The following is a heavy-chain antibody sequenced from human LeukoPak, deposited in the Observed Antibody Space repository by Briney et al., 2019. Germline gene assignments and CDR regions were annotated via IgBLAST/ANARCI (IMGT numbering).Heavy chain of an antibody. CDR3: ARLHGSGTLYY. CDR2: IYYSGST. J-gene: IGHJ4*02. Sequence: SETLSLTCTVSGGSISSYYWSWIRQPPGKGLEWIGYIYYSGSTNYNPSLKSRVTISVDTSKNQFSLKLSSVTAADTAVYYCARLHGSGTLYYWGQGTLVTVSS. CDR1: GGSISSYY. D-gene: IGHD3-10*01. V-gene: IGHV4-59*08.